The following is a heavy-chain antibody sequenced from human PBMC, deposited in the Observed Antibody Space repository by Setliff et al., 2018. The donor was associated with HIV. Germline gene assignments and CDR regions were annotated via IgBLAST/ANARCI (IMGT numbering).Heavy chain of an antibody. CDR1: GGTFSTYA. Sequence: EASVKVSCKASGGTFSTYAISWVRQAPGHGLEWMGGIIPIFDIANYEQKSQGRVTITADNSTSTAYMELSSLRSEDTALYYCARSIGMTTVTKIDYWYFDLWGRGTLVTVSS. J-gene: IGHJ2*01. D-gene: IGHD4-17*01. CDR3: ARSIGMTTVTKIDYWYFDL. V-gene: IGHV1-69*10. CDR2: IIPIFDIA.